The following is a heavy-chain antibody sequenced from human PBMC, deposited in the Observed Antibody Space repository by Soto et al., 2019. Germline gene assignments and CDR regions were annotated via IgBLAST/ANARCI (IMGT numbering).Heavy chain of an antibody. CDR3: ARDQKSVVLVPAARIMGGWHNWFDP. J-gene: IGHJ5*02. CDR2: IIPIFGTA. CDR1: GGTFSSYA. Sequence: SVKVSCKASGGTFSSYAISWVRQAPGQGLEWMGGIIPIFGTANYAQKFQGRVTITADESTSTAYMELSSLRSEDTAVYYCARDQKSVVLVPAARIMGGWHNWFDPWG. V-gene: IGHV1-69*13. D-gene: IGHD2-2*01.